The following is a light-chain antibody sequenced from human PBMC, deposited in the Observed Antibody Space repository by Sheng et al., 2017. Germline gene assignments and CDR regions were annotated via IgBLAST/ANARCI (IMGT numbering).Light chain of an antibody. V-gene: IGKV4-1*01. CDR1: QSLLYSFNDKNY. CDR3: QQYYSSRT. CDR2: WAS. Sequence: DIVMTQSPDSLAVALGERATISCKSSQSLLYSFNDKNYLAWYQQKPGQPPRLLIYWASTRESGVPGRFSGSGSGTDFTLTINSLQAEDVAVYYCQQYYSSRTFGQGTKVEIK. J-gene: IGKJ1*01.